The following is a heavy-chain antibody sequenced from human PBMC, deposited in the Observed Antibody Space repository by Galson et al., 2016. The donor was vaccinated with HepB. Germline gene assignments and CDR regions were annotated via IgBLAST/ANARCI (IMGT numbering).Heavy chain of an antibody. CDR3: ARDLIRGPPDYFDY. CDR2: ISYTGTIK. Sequence: SLRLSCAASGFSFSLFPFHWIRQAPGKGLEWVAVISYTGTIKYYAPSVKGRFTLSRDDAKNTVYLQMDSLKPEDTAVYYCARDLIRGPPDYFDYWGQGTLVTVSS. CDR1: GFSFSLFP. V-gene: IGHV3-30*04. D-gene: IGHD3-10*01. J-gene: IGHJ4*02.